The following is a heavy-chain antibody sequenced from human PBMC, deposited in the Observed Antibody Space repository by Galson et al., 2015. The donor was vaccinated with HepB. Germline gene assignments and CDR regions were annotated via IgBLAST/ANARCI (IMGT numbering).Heavy chain of an antibody. V-gene: IGHV3-30-3*01. Sequence: ALRLSCAASGFTFSTYAMHWVRQAPGQGLEWEAVISYDGSNKYYADSVKGRFTISRDNSKNTLYVQMNSLRVEGTAVYYCARDPWQSAGNYYYCGMDVWGQGTTVTVSS. CDR3: ARDPWQSAGNYYYCGMDV. CDR1: GFTFSTYA. J-gene: IGHJ6*02. CDR2: ISYDGSNK. D-gene: IGHD5-12*01.